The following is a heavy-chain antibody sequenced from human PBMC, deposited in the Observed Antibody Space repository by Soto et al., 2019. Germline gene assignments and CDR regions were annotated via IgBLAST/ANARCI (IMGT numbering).Heavy chain of an antibody. CDR2: IYHSGST. D-gene: IGHD3-10*01. V-gene: IGHV4-30-2*01. CDR3: ARNAMVRGVIIDY. Sequence: SETLSLTCAVSGGSISSGGYSWSWIRQPPGKGLEWIGYIYHSGSTYYNPSLKSRVTISVDRSKNQFSLKLSSVTAADTAVYYCARNAMVRGVIIDYWGQGTLVTVSS. CDR1: GGSISSGGYS. J-gene: IGHJ4*02.